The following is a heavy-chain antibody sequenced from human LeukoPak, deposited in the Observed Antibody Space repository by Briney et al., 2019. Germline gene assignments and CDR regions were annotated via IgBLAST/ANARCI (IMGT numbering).Heavy chain of an antibody. Sequence: GESLKISCKGSGYSFTSYWIGWVRQMPGKGLEWMGIIYPGDSDTRYSPSFQGQVTISADKSISTAYLQWSSLKASDTAVYYCARPVEMATISDAFDIWGQGTMVTVSS. J-gene: IGHJ3*02. CDR3: ARPVEMATISDAFDI. CDR2: IYPGDSDT. CDR1: GYSFTSYW. V-gene: IGHV5-51*01. D-gene: IGHD5-24*01.